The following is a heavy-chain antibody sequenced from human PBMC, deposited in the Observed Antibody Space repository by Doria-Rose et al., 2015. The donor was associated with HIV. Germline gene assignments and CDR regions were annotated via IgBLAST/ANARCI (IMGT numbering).Heavy chain of an antibody. CDR3: ARIKSSRWYHKYYFDF. CDR1: GVSLSSPGMG. J-gene: IGHJ4*02. Sequence: QWGPVLVKPTETLTLTCTVSGVSLSSPGMGVSWIRQPPGKALEWLANIFSDDERSYNTSLKSRLTISRGTSNSQVVLTMTDMDPVDTATYYCARIKSSRWYHKYYFDFWGQGTLVIVSA. V-gene: IGHV2-26*01. D-gene: IGHD6-13*01. CDR2: IFSDDER.